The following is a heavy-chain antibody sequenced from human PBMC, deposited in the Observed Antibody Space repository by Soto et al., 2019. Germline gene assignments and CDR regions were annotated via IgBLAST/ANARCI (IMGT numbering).Heavy chain of an antibody. Sequence: PSETLSLTCTVSGGSSSSSSYYWGWIRQPPGKGLEWIGSIYYSGSTYYNPSLKSRVTISVDTSKNQFSLKLSSVTAADTAVYYCARPYNDFWSGYSTYYYYYMDVWGKGTMVTVSS. CDR2: IYYSGST. J-gene: IGHJ6*03. CDR3: ARPYNDFWSGYSTYYYYYMDV. D-gene: IGHD3-3*01. CDR1: GGSSSSSSYY. V-gene: IGHV4-39*01.